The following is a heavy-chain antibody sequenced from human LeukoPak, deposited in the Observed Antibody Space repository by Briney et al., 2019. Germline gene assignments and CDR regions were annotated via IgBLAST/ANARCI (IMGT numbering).Heavy chain of an antibody. CDR2: IPYDGSNK. D-gene: IGHD3-10*02. J-gene: IGHJ6*04. Sequence: PGGSLRLSCAASGFTFSSYAMSWVRQAPGKGLEWVAVIPYDGSNKYYADSVKGRFTISRDNSKNTLYLQMNSLRPEDTAVYYCAELGITMIGGVWGKGTTVTISS. CDR1: GFTFSSYA. V-gene: IGHV3-30*18. CDR3: AELGITMIGGV.